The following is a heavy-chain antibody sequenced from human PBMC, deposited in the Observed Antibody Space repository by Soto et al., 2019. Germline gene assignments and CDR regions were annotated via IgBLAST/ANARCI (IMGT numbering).Heavy chain of an antibody. J-gene: IGHJ6*03. Sequence: ASVKVSCKASGYTFTSYGISWVRQAPGQGLEWMGWISAYNGNTNYAQKLQGRVTMTTDTSTSTAYMELRSLRSDDTAVYYCARDDCGGDCYQSYYYMDVWGKGTTVTVSS. CDR2: ISAYNGNT. V-gene: IGHV1-18*01. D-gene: IGHD2-21*01. CDR3: ARDDCGGDCYQSYYYMDV. CDR1: GYTFTSYG.